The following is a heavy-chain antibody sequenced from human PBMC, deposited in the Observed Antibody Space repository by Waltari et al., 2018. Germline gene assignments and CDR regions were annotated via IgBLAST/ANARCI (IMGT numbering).Heavy chain of an antibody. D-gene: IGHD6-19*01. CDR2: VKKDGSEK. CDR1: GFPFSQDG. V-gene: IGHV3-7*01. Sequence: EVQLVESGGGLVQPGGSLRLSCVASGFPFSQDGMSWPRQAPGKGLEWVANVKKDGSEKNYVDSVKGRFTISRDNAKNSLYLQMNSLRAEDTAVYYCAKGGWLDNWGQGTLVIVSA. CDR3: AKGGWLDN. J-gene: IGHJ4*02.